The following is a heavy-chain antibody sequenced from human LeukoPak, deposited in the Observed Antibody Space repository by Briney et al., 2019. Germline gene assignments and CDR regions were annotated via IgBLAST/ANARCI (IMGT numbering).Heavy chain of an antibody. CDR3: ARGRTAMASFDY. Sequence: SETLSLTCTVSGYSISSGYYWDWIRQPPGKGLEWIGSMYHSGSIYYNPSLKSRVTMSIDTSKNQFSLKLSSVTAADTAVYYCARGRTAMASFDYWGQGTLVTVTS. CDR2: MYHSGSI. V-gene: IGHV4-38-2*02. J-gene: IGHJ4*02. D-gene: IGHD5-18*01. CDR1: GYSISSGYY.